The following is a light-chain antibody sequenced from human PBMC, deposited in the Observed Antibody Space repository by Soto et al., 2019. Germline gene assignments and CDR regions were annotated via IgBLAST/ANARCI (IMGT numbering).Light chain of an antibody. Sequence: DIQMTQSPSSLSASVGDRVTITCRASQSIGSYLNWYQQAPGRAPKFLISAASSLQSGVPSRFSNSGSWTGLSLTTSSLQPEDFATYFCQQCYYTQLIFAEGTKVDIK. J-gene: IGKJ4*01. V-gene: IGKV1-39*01. CDR1: QSIGSY. CDR2: AAS. CDR3: QQCYYTQLI.